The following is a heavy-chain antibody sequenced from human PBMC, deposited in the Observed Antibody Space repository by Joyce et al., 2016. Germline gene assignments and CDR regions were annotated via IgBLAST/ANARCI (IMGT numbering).Heavy chain of an antibody. CDR3: AKDFHSGSYYFDY. CDR2: ISSDGGNK. D-gene: IGHD1-26*01. Sequence: QAQLVESGGGVVQPGRSLRLSCAASGFTFSNYGMHWVRQAPGKGLEWVAVISSDGGNKYYLDSVKGRFTISRDNSKNTLYLQMNSLRAEDTAVYYCAKDFHSGSYYFDYWGQGTLVTVSS. CDR1: GFTFSNYG. V-gene: IGHV3-30*18. J-gene: IGHJ4*02.